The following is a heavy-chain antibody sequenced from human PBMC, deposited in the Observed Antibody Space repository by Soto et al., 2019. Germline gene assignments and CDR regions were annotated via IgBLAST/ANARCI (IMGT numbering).Heavy chain of an antibody. CDR2: INAGNGNT. V-gene: IGHV1-3*01. CDR3: ARVHVATITELDY. Sequence: QVQLVQSGAEVKKPGASVKVSCKASGYTFTSYAMHWVRQAPGQRLEWMGWINAGNGNTKYSQKFQGRVTITRDTXASTAYMELSSLRSEDTAVYYCARVHVATITELDYWGQGTLVTVSS. D-gene: IGHD5-12*01. CDR1: GYTFTSYA. J-gene: IGHJ4*02.